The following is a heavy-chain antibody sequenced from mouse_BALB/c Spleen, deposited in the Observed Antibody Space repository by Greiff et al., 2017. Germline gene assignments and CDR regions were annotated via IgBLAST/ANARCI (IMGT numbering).Heavy chain of an antibody. J-gene: IGHJ2*01. CDR2: IDPENGNT. V-gene: IGHV14-1*02. Sequence: VQLQQSGAELVRPGALVKLSCKASGFNIKDYYMHWVKQRPEQGLEWIGWIDPENGNTIYDPKFQGKASITADTSSNTACLQLSSLTSEDTAVYYCARRSYFDYWGQGTTLTVSS. CDR1: GFNIKDYY. CDR3: ARRSYFDY.